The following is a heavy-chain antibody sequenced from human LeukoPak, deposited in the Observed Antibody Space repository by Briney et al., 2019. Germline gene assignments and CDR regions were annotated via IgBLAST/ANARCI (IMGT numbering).Heavy chain of an antibody. CDR3: ARDVTGTTSDY. Sequence: PAETLSLTCAVYGGSFSGYYWSWIRQPPGKGLEWMGEINHSGSTNYNPSLMSRVTTSVATSKNKFSLKLSFVTAADTDVYYCARDVTGTTSDYWGQGTLVTVSS. CDR2: INHSGST. V-gene: IGHV4-34*01. J-gene: IGHJ4*02. CDR1: GGSFSGYY. D-gene: IGHD1-7*01.